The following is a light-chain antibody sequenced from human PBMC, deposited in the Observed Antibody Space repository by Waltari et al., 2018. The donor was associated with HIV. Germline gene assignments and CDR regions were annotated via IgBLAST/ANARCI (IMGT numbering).Light chain of an antibody. V-gene: IGKV3-11*01. CDR2: DAS. J-gene: IGKJ4*01. Sequence: EIVLTQSPATLSLSPGERATLSCRARQSVSSYLAWYQQNPGQAHRLLIYDASNRATSIPARFSGSGSVNDFTLTISSLEPEGFAVYYCQQRSNWTPARTFNGGTKVNIK. CDR1: QSVSSY. CDR3: QQRSNWTPART.